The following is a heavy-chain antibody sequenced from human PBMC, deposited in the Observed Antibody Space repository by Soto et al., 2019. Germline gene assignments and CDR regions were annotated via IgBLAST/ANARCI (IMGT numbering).Heavy chain of an antibody. CDR1: GGSIRSGGYY. Sequence: SETLSLTCTVSGGSIRSGGYYWSWIRQHPGKGLEWMGYIYYSGNTYYNPSLKSRVSISVDTSKNQFSLKLSSVTAADTAVYYCARSGHSYYYYYFMDVWGKGTTVTVSS. V-gene: IGHV4-31*03. CDR3: ARSGHSYYYYYFMDV. D-gene: IGHD5-12*01. CDR2: IYYSGNT. J-gene: IGHJ6*03.